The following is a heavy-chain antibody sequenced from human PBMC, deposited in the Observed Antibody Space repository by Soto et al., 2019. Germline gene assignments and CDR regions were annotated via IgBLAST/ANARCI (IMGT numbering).Heavy chain of an antibody. D-gene: IGHD3-16*02. CDR3: ARETGYHTH. CDR1: GYTFASFG. CDR2: ISAYNGNT. Sequence: QVHLVQSGAEVKKPGASVKVSCKASGYTFASFGFSWVRQAPGQGLEWMGWISAYNGNTNYAQKFQGRVTMTTDTSTSTTYMELRSLRSDDTAMYYCARETGYHTHWGQGTLVSVSS. J-gene: IGHJ4*02. V-gene: IGHV1-18*01.